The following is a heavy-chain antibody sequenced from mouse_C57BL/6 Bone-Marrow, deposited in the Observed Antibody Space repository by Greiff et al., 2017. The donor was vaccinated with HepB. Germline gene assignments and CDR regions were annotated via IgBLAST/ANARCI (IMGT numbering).Heavy chain of an antibody. V-gene: IGHV1-74*01. CDR3: AIALFITTVVATPYAMDY. D-gene: IGHD1-1*01. Sequence: QVQLQQPGAELVKPGASVKVSCKASGYTFTSYWMHWVKQRPGQGLEWIGRIHPSDSDTNYNQKFKGKATLTVDKSSSTAYMQLSSLTSEDSAVYYCAIALFITTVVATPYAMDYWGQGTSVTVPS. CDR2: IHPSDSDT. CDR1: GYTFTSYW. J-gene: IGHJ4*01.